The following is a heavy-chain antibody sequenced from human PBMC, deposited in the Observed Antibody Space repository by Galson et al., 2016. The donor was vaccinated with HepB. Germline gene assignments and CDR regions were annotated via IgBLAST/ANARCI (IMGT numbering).Heavy chain of an antibody. D-gene: IGHD3-3*01. V-gene: IGHV1-8*01. Sequence: SVKVSCKASGYTFTSYDTNWVRQATGQGPEWMGWMNPNSGNTGYAQKFQGRVTMTRNTSISTAYMELSSLRSEDTAVYYCARRSFGVVSYGMDAWGQGTTVTVSS. J-gene: IGHJ6*02. CDR3: ARRSFGVVSYGMDA. CDR2: MNPNSGNT. CDR1: GYTFTSYD.